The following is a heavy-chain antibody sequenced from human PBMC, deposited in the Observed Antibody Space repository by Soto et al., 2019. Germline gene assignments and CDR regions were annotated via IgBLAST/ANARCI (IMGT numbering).Heavy chain of an antibody. CDR2: ISSVGTTT. CDR3: ARDQEGSGSHWLGYNYYAMDV. V-gene: IGHV3-11*01. Sequence: QVQLVESGGGLVKPGGSLRLSCGASGFTITDYYMSWIRQAPGKGLEWVSHISSVGTTTYYADSVKGRFSISMDNAKNSLYLQMNSLRADDTAVYYCARDQEGSGSHWLGYNYYAMDVWGQGTTVTVSS. D-gene: IGHD3-10*01. J-gene: IGHJ6*02. CDR1: GFTITDYY.